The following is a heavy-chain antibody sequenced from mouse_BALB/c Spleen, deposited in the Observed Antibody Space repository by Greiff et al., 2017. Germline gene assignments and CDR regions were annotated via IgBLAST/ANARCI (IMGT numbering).Heavy chain of an antibody. J-gene: IGHJ4*01. CDR1: GYSFTSYW. CDR2: IHPSDSET. V-gene: IGHV1S126*01. CDR3: AIYYDYDYAMDY. D-gene: IGHD2-4*01. Sequence: VQLQQSGPELVKPGALVKISCKASGYSFTSYWMNWVKQRPGQGLEWIGMIHPSDSETRLNQKFKDKATLTVDKSSSTAYMQLSSPTSEDSAVYYCAIYYDYDYAMDYWGQGTSVTVSS.